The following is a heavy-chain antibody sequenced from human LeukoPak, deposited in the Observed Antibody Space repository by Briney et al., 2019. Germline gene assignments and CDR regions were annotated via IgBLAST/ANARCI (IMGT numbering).Heavy chain of an antibody. V-gene: IGHV1-8*01. Sequence: ASVKVSCKASGYTFTSYDINWVRQATGQGLEWMGWMNPNSGNTGYAQKFQGRVTMTRNTSISTAYMELSSLRSEDTAVYYCARGASSSWPFPYDYYYYMDVWGKGTTVTVSS. CDR3: ARGASSSWPFPYDYYYYMDV. CDR2: MNPNSGNT. CDR1: GYTFTSYD. D-gene: IGHD6-13*01. J-gene: IGHJ6*03.